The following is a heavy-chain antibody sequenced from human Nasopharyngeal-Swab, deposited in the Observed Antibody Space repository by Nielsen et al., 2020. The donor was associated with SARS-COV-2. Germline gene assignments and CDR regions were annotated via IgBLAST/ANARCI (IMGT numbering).Heavy chain of an antibody. CDR1: GFTFSGYT. CDR3: ARFAQDIVLMVYASNQYYFDY. J-gene: IGHJ4*02. CDR2: ISSTTPYI. V-gene: IGHV3-21*01. D-gene: IGHD2-8*01. Sequence: GESLKISCVASGFTFSGYTMNWVRQAPGKGLEWISSISSTTPYIYYANSVKGRFTISRDNAKNSLYLQMNFLRVEDTAMYYCARFAQDIVLMVYASNQYYFDYWGQGTLVTVSS.